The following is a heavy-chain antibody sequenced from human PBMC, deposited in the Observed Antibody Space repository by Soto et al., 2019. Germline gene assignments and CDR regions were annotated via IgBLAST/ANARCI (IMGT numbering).Heavy chain of an antibody. D-gene: IGHD3-22*01. CDR3: ARGTYYYDSSGYYY. CDR2: IKQDGSEK. Sequence: GGALRLSCAASGFTCSSYRMSWVRQAPGKGLEWVANIKQDGSEKYYVDSVKGRFTISRDNAKNSLYLQMNGLRAEDTAVYYCARGTYYYDSSGYYYWGQGTLVTVSS. CDR1: GFTCSSYR. V-gene: IGHV3-7*03. J-gene: IGHJ4*02.